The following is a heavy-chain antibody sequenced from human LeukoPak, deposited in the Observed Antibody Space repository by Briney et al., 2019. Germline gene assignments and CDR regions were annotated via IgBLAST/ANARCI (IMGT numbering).Heavy chain of an antibody. V-gene: IGHV5-51*01. J-gene: IGHJ4*02. CDR1: GYTFTTYW. D-gene: IGHD3-10*01. CDR2: IYPGDYDT. Sequence: GESLKISCKGSGYTFTTYWIAWVRQMPGKGLEWMGIIYPGDYDTRYSPSFQGLVTISADKSISTAYLQWSKLKASDTAMYYCARNYGSGNYYTPSDFWGQGTLVTVSS. CDR3: ARNYGSGNYYTPSDF.